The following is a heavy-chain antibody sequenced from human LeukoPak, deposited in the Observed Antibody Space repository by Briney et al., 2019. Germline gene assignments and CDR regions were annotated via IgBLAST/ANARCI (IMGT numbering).Heavy chain of an antibody. CDR2: FYYSGST. J-gene: IGHJ4*02. Sequence: SATLSLTCTVSGGSLTNHTYYWGWIRQPPGKGLEWIGSFYYSGSTSYFPSLRSRATISVDTSKNQISLKLSSVTAADTAVYYCARGYYDILTGYYISYFDYWGQGTLVTVSS. CDR1: GGSLTNHTYY. V-gene: IGHV4-39*07. D-gene: IGHD3-9*01. CDR3: ARGYYDILTGYYISYFDY.